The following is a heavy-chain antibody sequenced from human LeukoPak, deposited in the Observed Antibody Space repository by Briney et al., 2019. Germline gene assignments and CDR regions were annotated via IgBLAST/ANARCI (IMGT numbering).Heavy chain of an antibody. CDR1: GFTFSSYS. J-gene: IGHJ3*02. V-gene: IGHV3-21*01. Sequence: GGSLRLSCAASGFTFSSYSMNWVRQAPGKGLEWVSSISGSSSYIYYADSVKGRFTISRDNAKNSLYLQMNSLRAEDTAVYYCARGYCSGGSCYYAFDIWGQWTMVTVSS. D-gene: IGHD2-15*01. CDR3: ARGYCSGGSCYYAFDI. CDR2: ISGSSSYI.